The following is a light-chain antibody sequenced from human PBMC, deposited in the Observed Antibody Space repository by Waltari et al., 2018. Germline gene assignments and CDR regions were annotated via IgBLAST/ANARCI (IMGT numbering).Light chain of an antibody. CDR3: AAWDDSLNGWWV. CDR1: SSNVGTNV. CDR2: RND. J-gene: IGLJ3*02. Sequence: QSVLSQPPSASGTPGQRVTISCSGRSSNVGTNVVNWYQQVPGKAPKLLIYRNDLRPSGVPDRFSGSKSGSSASLAISGLQSEDEADYDCAAWDDSLNGWWVFGGGTKVTVL. V-gene: IGLV1-44*01.